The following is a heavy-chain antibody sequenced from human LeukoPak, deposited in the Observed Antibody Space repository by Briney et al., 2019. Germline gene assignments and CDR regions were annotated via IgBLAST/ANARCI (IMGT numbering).Heavy chain of an antibody. D-gene: IGHD2-8*01. V-gene: IGHV3-23*01. J-gene: IGHJ6*03. CDR1: GCTFSSYA. Sequence: GGSLRLSCAASGCTFSSYAMSWVRQAPGKGRGWVSAISGSGGSTYYADSVKGRFTISRDNSKHRLYLPVESLRGEDSAVYFCAKGTSWVSDYYYMDVWGKGTTVTDSS. CDR3: AKGTSWVSDYYYMDV. CDR2: ISGSGGST.